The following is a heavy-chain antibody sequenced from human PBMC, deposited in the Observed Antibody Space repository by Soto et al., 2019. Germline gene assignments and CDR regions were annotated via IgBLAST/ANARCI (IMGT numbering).Heavy chain of an antibody. CDR1: TDSSSFTNSY. D-gene: IGHD3-10*01. Sequence: QLQLQESGPGLVKPSETLSLTCTVSTDSSSFTNSYWVWIRQPPVQGLQWIGSASYNGGTFYNPSLEGRVGISFDTSKKQSSLQVTSVTAADTAVYFGARHRIEVVWRGFDFWGQVSPVTVSS. J-gene: IGHJ4*02. V-gene: IGHV4-39*01. CDR2: ASYNGGT. CDR3: ARHRIEVVWRGFDF.